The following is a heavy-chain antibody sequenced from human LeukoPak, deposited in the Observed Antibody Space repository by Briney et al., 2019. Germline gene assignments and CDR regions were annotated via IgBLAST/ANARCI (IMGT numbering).Heavy chain of an antibody. CDR1: GGTISSGGYY. V-gene: IGHV4-31*03. J-gene: IGHJ4*02. D-gene: IGHD1-1*01. CDR3: ARDLGGNFDY. CDR2: IYYSGST. Sequence: PSEALSLTCTVSGGTISSGGYYWSWIRQHPGKGLEWIGYIYYSGSTYYNPSLKSRVTISVDTSKNQFSLKLSSVTAADTAVYYCARDLGGNFDYWGRGTLVTVSS.